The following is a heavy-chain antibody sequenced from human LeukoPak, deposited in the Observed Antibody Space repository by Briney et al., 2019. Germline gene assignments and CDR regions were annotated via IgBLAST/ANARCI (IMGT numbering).Heavy chain of an antibody. D-gene: IGHD2-2*03. CDR3: ARDGSLGLDY. V-gene: IGHV3-21*01. CDR2: ISSTSIYI. CDR1: GFTFSSYS. J-gene: IGHJ4*02. Sequence: GGSLRLSCAASGFTFSSYSMNWVRQAPGKGLEWVSSISSTSIYINYADSVKGRFTISRDNAKNSLYLQMSSLRAEDTAVYYCARDGSLGLDYWGQGTLVTVSS.